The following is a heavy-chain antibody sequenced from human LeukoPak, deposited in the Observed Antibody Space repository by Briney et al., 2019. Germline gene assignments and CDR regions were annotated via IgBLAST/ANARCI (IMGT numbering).Heavy chain of an antibody. CDR1: GFTFYDYG. D-gene: IGHD3-3*01. Sequence: GGSLRLSCAASGFTFYDYGMSWVRQAPGKGLEWVSYISSSGSTIYYADSVKGRFTISRDNAKNSLYLQMNSLRAEDTAVYYCARDLTIFGVVIPFDYWGQGTLVTVSS. CDR3: ARDLTIFGVVIPFDY. J-gene: IGHJ4*02. CDR2: ISSSGSTI. V-gene: IGHV3-48*03.